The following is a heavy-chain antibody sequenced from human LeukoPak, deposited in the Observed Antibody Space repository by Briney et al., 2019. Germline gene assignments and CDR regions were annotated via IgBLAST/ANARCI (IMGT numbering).Heavy chain of an antibody. D-gene: IGHD1-7*01. CDR2: ISSSSSYI. J-gene: IGHJ5*02. V-gene: IGHV3-21*01. CDR1: GFTFSSYS. Sequence: PGGSLRLSCAASGFTFSSYSMNWVRQAPGKEREWVSSISSSSSYIYYADSVKGRFTISRDNAKNSLYLQMNSLRAEDTAVYYCARDAATGITGTNWFDPWGQGTLVTVSS. CDR3: ARDAATGITGTNWFDP.